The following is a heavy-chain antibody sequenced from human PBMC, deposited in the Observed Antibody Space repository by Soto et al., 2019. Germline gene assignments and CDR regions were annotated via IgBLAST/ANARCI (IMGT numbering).Heavy chain of an antibody. CDR3: ARASFHCSGTSCFHYGMDV. V-gene: IGHV3-13*01. CDR1: GFTFSSYD. J-gene: IGHJ6*02. D-gene: IGHD2-2*01. CDR2: IGTAGDT. Sequence: GGSLRLSCAASGFTFSSYDMHWVRQATGKGPEWVSGIGTAGDTFDPASMQGRFTISRDNVKNSLHLQMNSLRAEDTAVYYCARASFHCSGTSCFHYGMDVWGQGTTVTVSS.